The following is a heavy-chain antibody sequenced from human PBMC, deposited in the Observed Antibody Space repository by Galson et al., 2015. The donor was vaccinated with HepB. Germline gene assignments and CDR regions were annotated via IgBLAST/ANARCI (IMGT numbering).Heavy chain of an antibody. J-gene: IGHJ6*02. Sequence: ETLSLTCTVSGGSVSSGSYYWSWMRQPPGKGLEWIGYIYYSGSTNYNPSLKSRITISIDTSKNQFSLKLSSVTAADTAVYYCARDRMVRGVNLYYYYGMDVWGQGTTVTVSS. D-gene: IGHD3-10*01. CDR3: ARDRMVRGVNLYYYYGMDV. V-gene: IGHV4-61*01. CDR2: IYYSGST. CDR1: GGSVSSGSYY.